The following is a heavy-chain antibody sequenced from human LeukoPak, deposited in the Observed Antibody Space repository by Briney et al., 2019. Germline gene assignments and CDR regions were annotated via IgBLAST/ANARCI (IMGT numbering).Heavy chain of an antibody. CDR1: GFTFSRYG. J-gene: IGHJ4*02. Sequence: PGRSLRLSCAASGFTFSRYGMHWVRQAPGKGLEWVAVIWHDGSYEYYADSVKGRFTISRDSSKNTLYLQMNSLRAEDTAVYYCAKDGVVATSLDCWGQGTLVTVSS. CDR3: AKDGVVATSLDC. CDR2: IWHDGSYE. D-gene: IGHD2-21*02. V-gene: IGHV3-33*06.